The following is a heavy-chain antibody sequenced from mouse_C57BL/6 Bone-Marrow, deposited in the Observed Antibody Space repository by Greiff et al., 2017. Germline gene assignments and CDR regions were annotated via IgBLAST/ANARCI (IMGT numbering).Heavy chain of an antibody. D-gene: IGHD1-1*01. CDR1: GYTFTSYG. J-gene: IGHJ2*01. CDR3: ATPPLYYGSSLDY. CDR2: IYPRSGNT. Sequence: VKLLESGAELARPGASVKLSCKASGYTFTSYGISWVKQRTGQGLEWIGEIYPRSGNTYYNEKFKGKATLTADKSSSTAYMELRSLTSEDSAVYFWATPPLYYGSSLDYWGQGTTLTVSS. V-gene: IGHV1-81*01.